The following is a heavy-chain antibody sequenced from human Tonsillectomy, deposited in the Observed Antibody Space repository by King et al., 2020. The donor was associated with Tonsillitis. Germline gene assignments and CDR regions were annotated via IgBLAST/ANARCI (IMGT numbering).Heavy chain of an antibody. D-gene: IGHD1-26*01. CDR1: GFTFSCCG. V-gene: IGHV3-30*03. CDR3: ARDISGGYSWQH. Sequence: VQLVESGGGVVQPGRSLRLSCAASGFTFSCCGMHWVRQAPGKGLEWVAVIAYDGSNKFYADSVKGRFTISRDDSKNTLYLQMNSLTTEDTAVYYCARDISGGYSWQHWGQGTVVTVSS. J-gene: IGHJ1*01. CDR2: IAYDGSNK.